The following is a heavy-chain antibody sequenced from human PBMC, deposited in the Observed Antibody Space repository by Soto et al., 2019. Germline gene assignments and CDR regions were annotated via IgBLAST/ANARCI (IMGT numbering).Heavy chain of an antibody. CDR1: GGTFSSYA. V-gene: IGHV1-69*13. CDR2: IIPIFGTA. CDR3: ARKAAASSSPRYGMDV. J-gene: IGHJ6*02. Sequence: GASVKVSCKASGGTFSSYAISWVRQAPGQGLEWMGGIIPIFGTANYAQKFQGRVTITADESTSTAYMELSSLRSEDTAVYYCARKAAASSSPRYGMDVWGQGTTVTVSS. D-gene: IGHD6-6*01.